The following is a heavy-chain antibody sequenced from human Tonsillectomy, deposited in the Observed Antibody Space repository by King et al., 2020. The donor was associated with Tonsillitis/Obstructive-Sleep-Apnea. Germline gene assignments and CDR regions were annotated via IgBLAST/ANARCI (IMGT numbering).Heavy chain of an antibody. V-gene: IGHV4-4*02. Sequence: QLQESGPGLVKPSGTLSLTCAVSGGSISSSNWWGWVGRPPGKGREGMGEIFNSGRTNYNPSLKSRVTISVDKSKNQFSLKLSSVTAADTAVYYCARGWAGYEHYMDVWGKGTTVTVSS. CDR1: GGSISSSNW. D-gene: IGHD2-15*01. CDR2: IFNSGRT. J-gene: IGHJ6*03. CDR3: ARGWAGYEHYMDV.